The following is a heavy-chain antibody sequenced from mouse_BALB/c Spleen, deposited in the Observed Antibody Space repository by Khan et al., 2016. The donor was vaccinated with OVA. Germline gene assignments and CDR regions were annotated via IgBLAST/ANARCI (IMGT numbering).Heavy chain of an antibody. V-gene: IGHV1-77*01. CDR2: ISPGSGDT. CDR3: ARRNYFGYTVAY. Sequence: QVQLQLSGAELARPGASVKLSCTASGYTFTDYYINWVKQRTGQGLEWIGEISPGSGDTYYNERFMGKATLTADKSSSTAYMQLSSLPSEASAVYFCARRNYFGYTVAYWGQGTLVTVSA. J-gene: IGHJ3*01. D-gene: IGHD1-2*01. CDR1: GYTFTDYY.